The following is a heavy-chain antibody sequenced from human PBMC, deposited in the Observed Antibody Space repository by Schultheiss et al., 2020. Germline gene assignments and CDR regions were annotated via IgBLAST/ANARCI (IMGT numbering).Heavy chain of an antibody. D-gene: IGHD2-15*01. CDR1: GGSVSSGSYY. V-gene: IGHV4-61*01. CDR3: ARDRVDQGDAFEI. Sequence: SETLSLTCTVSGGSVSSGSYYWSWIRQPPGKGLEWIGYIYYSGSTNYNPSLKSRVTISVDTSKNQFSLKLSSVTAADTAVYYCARDRVDQGDAFEIWGQGTMVTVSS. J-gene: IGHJ3*02. CDR2: IYYSGST.